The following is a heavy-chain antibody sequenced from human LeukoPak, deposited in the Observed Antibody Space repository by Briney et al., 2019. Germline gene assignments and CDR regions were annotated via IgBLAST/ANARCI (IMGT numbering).Heavy chain of an antibody. D-gene: IGHD3-3*01. CDR2: TSYDGGNK. V-gene: IGHV3-30*09. Sequence: GGSLRLSCAASGFTFSSYAMHWVRQAPGKGLEWVAVTSYDGGNKYYADSVKGRFAISRDNSKNTLYLQMNSLRAEDTAVYYCASGYDFWSGYSSIDAFDIWGQGTMVTVSS. CDR1: GFTFSSYA. J-gene: IGHJ3*02. CDR3: ASGYDFWSGYSSIDAFDI.